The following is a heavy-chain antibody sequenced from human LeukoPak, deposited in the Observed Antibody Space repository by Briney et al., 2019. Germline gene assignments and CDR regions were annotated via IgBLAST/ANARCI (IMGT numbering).Heavy chain of an antibody. D-gene: IGHD3-9*01. CDR3: ARARYVNSFYAFDI. Sequence: SSETLSLTCTVSGGSISSYYWSWIRQPPGKGLEWIGYIYYSGSTNYNPSLKSRVTISGDTSKNQFFLRLTSVTAADTAVYYCARARYVNSFYAFDIWGQGTMVTVSS. CDR2: IYYSGST. J-gene: IGHJ3*02. CDR1: GGSISSYY. V-gene: IGHV4-59*01.